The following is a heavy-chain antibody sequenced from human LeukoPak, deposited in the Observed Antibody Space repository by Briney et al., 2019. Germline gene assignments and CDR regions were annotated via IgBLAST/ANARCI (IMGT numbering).Heavy chain of an antibody. Sequence: SETLSLTCTVSGGSISSSSYYWGWIRQPPGKGLEWIGSIYYSGSTYYNPSLKSRVTISVDTSKNQFSLKLSSVTAADTAVYYCARVVGAPYFDYWGQGTLVTVSS. CDR2: IYYSGST. CDR3: ARVVGAPYFDY. CDR1: GGSISSSSYY. D-gene: IGHD1-26*01. V-gene: IGHV4-39*07. J-gene: IGHJ4*02.